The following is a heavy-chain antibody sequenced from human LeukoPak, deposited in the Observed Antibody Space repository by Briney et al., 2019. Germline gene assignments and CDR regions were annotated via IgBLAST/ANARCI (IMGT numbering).Heavy chain of an antibody. CDR1: GFTFSTYW. D-gene: IGHD2-8*02. CDR3: ARDYWASDY. Sequence: PGTSLRLSCAASGFTFSTYWMSWVRQAPGKGLEWVANIKEDGSERYYVDSVKGRFTISRDNARNSLYLQMNGLRAEDTAVYYCARDYWASDYWGQGTLVTVSS. V-gene: IGHV3-7*01. CDR2: IKEDGSER. J-gene: IGHJ4*02.